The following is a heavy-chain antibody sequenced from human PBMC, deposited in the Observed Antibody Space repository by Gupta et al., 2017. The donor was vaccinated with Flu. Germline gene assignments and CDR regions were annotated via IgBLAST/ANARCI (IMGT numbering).Heavy chain of an antibody. J-gene: IGHJ6*02. Sequence: GSGGSTYYADSVKGRFTISRDNSKNTLYLQMNSLRAEDTAVYYCAKEGDIVVVPAALSLLRSGNPIEYGMDVWGQGTTVTVSS. CDR2: GSGGST. V-gene: IGHV3-23*01. D-gene: IGHD2-2*01. CDR3: AKEGDIVVVPAALSLLRSGNPIEYGMDV.